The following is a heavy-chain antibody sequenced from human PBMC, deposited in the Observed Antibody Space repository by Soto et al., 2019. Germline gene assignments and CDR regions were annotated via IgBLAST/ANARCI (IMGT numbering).Heavy chain of an antibody. CDR2: ISAYNGNT. CDR1: GYTFTSYG. Sequence: SVKVSCKASGYTFTSYGISWVRQAPGQGLEWMGWISAYNGNTNYAQKLQGRVTMTTDTSTSTAYMELRSLRSDDTAVYYCARDLPPDPHRYYYYGMDVWGQGTTVTVS. CDR3: ARDLPPDPHRYYYYGMDV. V-gene: IGHV1-18*04. J-gene: IGHJ6*02.